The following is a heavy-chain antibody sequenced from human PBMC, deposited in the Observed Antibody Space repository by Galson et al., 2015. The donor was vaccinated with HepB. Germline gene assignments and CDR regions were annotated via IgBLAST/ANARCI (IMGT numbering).Heavy chain of an antibody. J-gene: IGHJ6*02. CDR1: GGSLSGYY. D-gene: IGHD3-22*01. CDR3: ARGPDYYDSSVSYGMDV. Sequence: TLSLTCAVYGGSLSGYYWSWIRQPPGRGLEWIGEINRSGSTNYKPSLKSRVAISLDTSKNQFSLKLRSVTAADTAVYYCARGPDYYDSSVSYGMDVWGQGTTVTVSS. V-gene: IGHV4-34*01. CDR2: INRSGST.